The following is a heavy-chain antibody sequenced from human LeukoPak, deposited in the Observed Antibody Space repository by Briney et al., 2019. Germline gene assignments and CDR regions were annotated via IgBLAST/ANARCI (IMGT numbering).Heavy chain of an antibody. V-gene: IGHV3-74*01. J-gene: IGHJ5*02. Sequence: PGGSLRLSCAASGFTFSSYWMHWVRQAPGKGLVWVSRINSDGSSTSYADSVKGRFTISRDNAKNSLYLQMNSLRAEDMAVYYCARGGPYYYGSGSYQNWFDPWGQGTLVTVSS. CDR1: GFTFSSYW. CDR2: INSDGSST. D-gene: IGHD3-10*01. CDR3: ARGGPYYYGSGSYQNWFDP.